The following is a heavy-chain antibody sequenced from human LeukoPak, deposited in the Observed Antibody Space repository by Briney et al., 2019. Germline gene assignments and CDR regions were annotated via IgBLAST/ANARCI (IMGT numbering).Heavy chain of an antibody. Sequence: PSETLSLTCAVSGYSISSGYYWGWIRQPPGKGLEWIGSIYHGGSTYYNPSLKSRVTISVDTSKNQFSLKLSSVTAADTAVYYCARHGATRFLEWLLYLDYWGQGTLVTVSS. CDR1: GYSISSGYY. CDR3: ARHGATRFLEWLLYLDY. V-gene: IGHV4-38-2*01. D-gene: IGHD3-3*01. J-gene: IGHJ4*02. CDR2: IYHGGST.